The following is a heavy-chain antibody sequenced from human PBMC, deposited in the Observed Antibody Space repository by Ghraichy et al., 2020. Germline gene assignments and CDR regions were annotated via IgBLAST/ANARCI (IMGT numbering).Heavy chain of an antibody. V-gene: IGHV4-59*01. J-gene: IGHJ2*01. D-gene: IGHD6-25*01. CDR1: GGSISSYY. CDR2: IYYSGST. CDR3: ARVIAAPNWYFDL. Sequence: SETLSLTCTVSGGSISSYYWSWIRQPPGKGLEWIGYIYYSGSTNYNPSLKSRVTISVDTSKNQFSLKLSSVTAADTAVYYCARVIAAPNWYFDLWGRGTLVTVSS.